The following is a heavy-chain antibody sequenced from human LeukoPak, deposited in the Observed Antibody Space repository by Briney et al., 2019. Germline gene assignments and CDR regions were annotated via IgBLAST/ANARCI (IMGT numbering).Heavy chain of an antibody. CDR1: GGTFSSYA. J-gene: IGHJ4*02. V-gene: IGHV1-69*13. Sequence: ASVKVSCKASGGTFSSYAISWVRQAPGQGVEWMGGIIPIFGTANYAQKFQGRVTITADESTSTAYMELSSLRSEDTAVYYCARGPPEGLVAQPFDYWGQGTLVTVSS. CDR3: ARGPPEGLVAQPFDY. D-gene: IGHD1-14*01. CDR2: IIPIFGTA.